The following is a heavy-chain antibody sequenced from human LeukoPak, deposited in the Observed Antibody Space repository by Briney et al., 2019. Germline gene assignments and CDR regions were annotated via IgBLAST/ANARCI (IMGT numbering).Heavy chain of an antibody. D-gene: IGHD1-26*01. CDR3: ARAGVGATSYYYYYYMDV. Sequence: PGGSLRLSCAASGFTFSSYSMNWVRQAPGKGLEWVSSISSSSSYIYYADSVKGRFTISRDNAKNSLYLQMNSLRAEDTAVYYCARAGVGATSYYYYYYMDVWGKGTTVTVSS. J-gene: IGHJ6*03. V-gene: IGHV3-21*01. CDR1: GFTFSSYS. CDR2: ISSSSSYI.